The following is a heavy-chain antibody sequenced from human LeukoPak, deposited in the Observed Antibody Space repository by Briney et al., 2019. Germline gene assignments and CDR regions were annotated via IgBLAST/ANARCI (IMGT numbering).Heavy chain of an antibody. CDR3: ARALNPLPGTYYFDY. Sequence: SETLSLTCSVSGASINTHYWTWIRQPAGKGLEWIGRIYISGTTNYSPSLEGRVTMSVDTSKNQFSLNLISVTAADTAVYYCARALNPLPGTYYFDYWGQGALVTVSS. CDR1: GASINTHY. V-gene: IGHV4-4*07. J-gene: IGHJ4*02. D-gene: IGHD2-15*01. CDR2: IYISGTT.